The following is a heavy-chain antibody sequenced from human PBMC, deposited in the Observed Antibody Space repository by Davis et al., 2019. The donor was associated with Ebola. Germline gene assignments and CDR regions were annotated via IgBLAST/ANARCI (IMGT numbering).Heavy chain of an antibody. D-gene: IGHD6-13*01. CDR2: IFSNDVK. V-gene: IGHV2-26*01. Sequence: SGPPLVKPTETLTLIRTASGLSLSNARMGVSWIRQPPGKALEWLAHIFSNDVKFYSTSLKSRLTISKDNSKSQVVLTMTNMDPVDTATYFCARVLGVVAAARDYYYYGMGVWGQGTTVTVSS. CDR3: ARVLGVVAAARDYYYYGMGV. CDR1: GLSLSNARMG. J-gene: IGHJ6*02.